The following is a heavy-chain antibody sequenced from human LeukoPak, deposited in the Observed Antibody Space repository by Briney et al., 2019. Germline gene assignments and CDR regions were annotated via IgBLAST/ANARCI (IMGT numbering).Heavy chain of an antibody. J-gene: IGHJ6*03. Sequence: GRSLRLSCAASGFTFSSYAMHWVRQAPGKGLEWVAVISYDGSNKYYADSVMGRFTISRDNSKNTPYLQMNSLRAEDTAVYYCARDRAYCSSTSCPIENYYYYYMDVWGKGTTVTVSS. CDR1: GFTFSSYA. CDR2: ISYDGSNK. D-gene: IGHD2-2*01. CDR3: ARDRAYCSSTSCPIENYYYYYMDV. V-gene: IGHV3-30*01.